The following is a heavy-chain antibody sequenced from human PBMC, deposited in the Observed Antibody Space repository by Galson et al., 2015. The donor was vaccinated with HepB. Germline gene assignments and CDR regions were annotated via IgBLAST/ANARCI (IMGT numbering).Heavy chain of an antibody. J-gene: IGHJ5*02. Sequence: SLRLSCAASGFTFSSYAMHWVRQAPGKGLEWVAVISYDGSNKYYADSVKGRFTISRDNSKNTLYLQMNSLRAEDTAVYYCARSQQVYYYDSSGYYPWGQGTLVTVSS. CDR1: GFTFSSYA. D-gene: IGHD3-22*01. V-gene: IGHV3-30-3*01. CDR3: ARSQQVYYYDSSGYYP. CDR2: ISYDGSNK.